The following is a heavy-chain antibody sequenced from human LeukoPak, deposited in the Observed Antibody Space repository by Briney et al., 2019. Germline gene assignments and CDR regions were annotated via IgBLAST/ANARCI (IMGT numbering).Heavy chain of an antibody. CDR3: AKNAKKWELLGGVDY. CDR1: GFTFSSYG. J-gene: IGHJ4*02. Sequence: TGGSLRLSCAASGFTFSSYGMHWVRQAPGKGLEWVAVISYDGSNKYYGDSVKGRFTISRDNPKNMLYLQTNSLRAEDTAVYYCAKNAKKWELLGGVDYWGQGTLVTVSS. D-gene: IGHD1-26*01. CDR2: ISYDGSNK. V-gene: IGHV3-30*18.